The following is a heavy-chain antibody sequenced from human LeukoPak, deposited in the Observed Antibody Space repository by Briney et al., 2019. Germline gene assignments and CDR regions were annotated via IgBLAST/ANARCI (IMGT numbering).Heavy chain of an antibody. CDR1: GFTFSSYG. CDR3: ARDVTTVTPRYPDY. V-gene: IGHV3-33*01. D-gene: IGHD4-17*01. J-gene: IGHJ4*02. CDR2: IWYDGSNK. Sequence: AGGSLRLSCAASGFTFSSYGMHWVRQAPGKGLEWVAVIWYDGSNKYYADSVKGRFTISRDNSKNTLYLQMNSLRAEDTAVYYCARDVTTVTPRYPDYWGQGTLVTVSS.